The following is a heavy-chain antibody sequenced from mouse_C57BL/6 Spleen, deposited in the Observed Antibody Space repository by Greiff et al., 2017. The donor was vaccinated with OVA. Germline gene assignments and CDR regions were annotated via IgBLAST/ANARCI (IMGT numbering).Heavy chain of an antibody. D-gene: IGHD1-1*01. CDR3: ARSFTTVVASDY. CDR1: GYTFTSYW. CDR2: INPSNGGT. J-gene: IGHJ2*01. Sequence: VQLQQPGTELVKPGASVKLSCKASGYTFTSYWMHWVKQRPGQGIEWIGNINPSNGGTNYNEKFKSKATLTGDKSSSTAYMQLCSLTSEDSAVYYCARSFTTVVASDYWGQGTTLTVSS. V-gene: IGHV1-53*01.